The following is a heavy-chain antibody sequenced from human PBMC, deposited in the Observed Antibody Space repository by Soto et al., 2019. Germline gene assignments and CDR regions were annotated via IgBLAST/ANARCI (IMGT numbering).Heavy chain of an antibody. D-gene: IGHD3-3*01. J-gene: IGHJ4*02. CDR1: GFTFSNYA. V-gene: IGHV3-23*01. Sequence: HPGGSLRLSXAASGFTFSNYAMSWVRQAPGKGLEWVSAISGSGGSTYYADSVKGRFTISRDNSKNTLYLQMNSLRAEDTAVYYCAKGHDFWSGFFDYWGQGTLVTVSS. CDR2: ISGSGGST. CDR3: AKGHDFWSGFFDY.